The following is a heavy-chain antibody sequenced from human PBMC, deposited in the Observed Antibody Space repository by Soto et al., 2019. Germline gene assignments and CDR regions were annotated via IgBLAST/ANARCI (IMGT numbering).Heavy chain of an antibody. CDR1: GFTVSGNY. D-gene: IGHD1-26*01. Sequence: EVQLVETGGGLIQPGGSLRLSCAASGFTVSGNYMIWVRQAPGKGLEWVSVIYSGGSTNHADSVKVRFTISRDNSKNTLYFQMNSVRAEDTAVYYCAREPPNSGYFDYWGQGTLVTVCS. CDR2: IYSGGST. CDR3: AREPPNSGYFDY. V-gene: IGHV3-53*02. J-gene: IGHJ4*02.